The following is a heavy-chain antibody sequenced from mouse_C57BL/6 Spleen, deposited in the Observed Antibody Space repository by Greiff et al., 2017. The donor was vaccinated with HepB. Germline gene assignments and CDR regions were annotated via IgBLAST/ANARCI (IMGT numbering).Heavy chain of an antibody. CDR2: IDPYSGCT. Sequence: QVQLQQPGAELVKPGASVKLSCKASGYTFTSYWMHWVKQRPGRGLEWIGRIDPYSGCTNYNEKFKSKTTLTVDKPSSTDYMQLSSLTSEDSAVYYCARVSGGTEEMDYWGQGTSVTVSS. CDR1: GYTFTSYW. J-gene: IGHJ4*01. V-gene: IGHV1-72*01. CDR3: ARVSGGTEEMDY.